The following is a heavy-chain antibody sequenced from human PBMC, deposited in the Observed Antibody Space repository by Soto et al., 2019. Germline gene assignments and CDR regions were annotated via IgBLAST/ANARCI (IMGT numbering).Heavy chain of an antibody. CDR2: ISGSGNTS. CDR1: GLTFSSYA. V-gene: IGHV3-23*01. CDR3: AKDRGRTWYEDY. Sequence: PGGSLRLSCAASGLTFSSYAMTWVRQAPGKGLEWVSAISGSGNTSYYADSVKGRFTISRDSSKKMLYLQMNSLRPEDTAVYYCAKDRGRTWYEDYWGQGTLVTVSS. D-gene: IGHD6-13*01. J-gene: IGHJ4*02.